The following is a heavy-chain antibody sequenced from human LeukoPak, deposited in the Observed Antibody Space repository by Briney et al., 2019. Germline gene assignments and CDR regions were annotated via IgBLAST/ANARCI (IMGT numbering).Heavy chain of an antibody. J-gene: IGHJ6*02. V-gene: IGHV1-8*01. CDR3: ARDFPYYDILTGYRNYYYGMDV. CDR2: MNPNSGNT. CDR1: GYTFTSYD. Sequence: GASVKVSCKASGYTFTSYDINWARQATGQGLEWMGWMNPNSGNTGYAQKFQGRVTMTRNTSISTAYMELSSLRSEDTAAYYCARDFPYYDILTGYRNYYYGMDVWGQGTTVTVSS. D-gene: IGHD3-9*01.